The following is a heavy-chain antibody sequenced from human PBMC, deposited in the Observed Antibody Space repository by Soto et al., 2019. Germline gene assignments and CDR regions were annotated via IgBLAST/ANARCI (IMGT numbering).Heavy chain of an antibody. CDR2: IWDDGSKK. Sequence: QVQLVESGGGVVQPGGSLRLSCVASGFTFSHYGMHWVRQAPGQGLEWVAVIWDDGSKKYYADSVKGRFTISRDDSKNTLYLQMDSLRVEDTAVYHCARDPGVTRYYYDYWGQGSLVIVSS. J-gene: IGHJ4*02. CDR3: ARDPGVTRYYYDY. CDR1: GFTFSHYG. D-gene: IGHD2-21*02. V-gene: IGHV3-33*01.